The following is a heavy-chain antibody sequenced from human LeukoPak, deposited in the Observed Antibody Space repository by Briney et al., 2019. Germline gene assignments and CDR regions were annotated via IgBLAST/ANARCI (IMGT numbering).Heavy chain of an antibody. Sequence: PGGSLRLSCAASGFTFSSYGMSWVRQAPGKGLEWVSVISGSGGSTYYADSVKGRFTISRDNVKNSVYLQMDSPGVEDTAVYYCVRGGRGERPNDWGLGTLVTVSS. CDR3: VRGGRGERPND. D-gene: IGHD1-26*01. CDR2: ISGSGGST. V-gene: IGHV3-23*01. J-gene: IGHJ4*02. CDR1: GFTFSSYG.